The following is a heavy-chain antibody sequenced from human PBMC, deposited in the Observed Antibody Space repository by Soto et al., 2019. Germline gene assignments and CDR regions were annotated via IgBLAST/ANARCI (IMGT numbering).Heavy chain of an antibody. J-gene: IGHJ6*02. Sequence: QVQLVQSGAEVKKPGASVKVSCKASGYTFTGYYMHWVRQAPGQGLEWMGWINPNSGGTNYAQKFQGLVNMTRGTSINTGHMEPSQPETGRTAVYYCARNQDTMVRGVIIYYGMDVWGQGTTVTVSS. D-gene: IGHD3-10*01. V-gene: IGHV1-2*04. CDR3: ARNQDTMVRGVIIYYGMDV. CDR1: GYTFTGYY. CDR2: INPNSGGT.